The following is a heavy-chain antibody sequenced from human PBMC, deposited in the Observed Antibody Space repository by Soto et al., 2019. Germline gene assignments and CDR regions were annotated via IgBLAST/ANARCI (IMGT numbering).Heavy chain of an antibody. D-gene: IGHD6-13*01. Sequence: ASVKVSCKASGYTFTSYAMHWVRQAPGQRLEWMGWINAGNGNTKYSQKFQGRVTITRDTSASTAYMELSSLRSEGTAVYYCARDFRQQLVEYWGQGTLVTVSS. CDR2: INAGNGNT. J-gene: IGHJ4*02. CDR3: ARDFRQQLVEY. V-gene: IGHV1-3*01. CDR1: GYTFTSYA.